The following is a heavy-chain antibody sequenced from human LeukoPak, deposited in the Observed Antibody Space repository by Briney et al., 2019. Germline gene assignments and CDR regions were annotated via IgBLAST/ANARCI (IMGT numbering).Heavy chain of an antibody. CDR1: VGSISSSSYY. Sequence: SETLSLTCTSSVGSISSSSYYWGWIRQPPGKGLEWIGSIYYSGSTYYNPSLKSRVTISVDTSKNQFSLKLSSVTAADTAVYYCARVCPYTYYYDSSGYYNYAFDIWGQGTMVTVSS. CDR2: IYYSGST. V-gene: IGHV4-39*01. D-gene: IGHD3-22*01. CDR3: ARVCPYTYYYDSSGYYNYAFDI. J-gene: IGHJ3*02.